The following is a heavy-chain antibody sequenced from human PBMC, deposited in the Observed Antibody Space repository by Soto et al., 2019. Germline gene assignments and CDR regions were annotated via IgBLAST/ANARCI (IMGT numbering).Heavy chain of an antibody. CDR2: ISYDGSNK. J-gene: IGHJ6*02. D-gene: IGHD6-19*01. CDR1: GFTFSSYA. V-gene: IGHV3-30-3*01. Sequence: GGSLRLSCAASGFTFSSYAMHWVRQAPGKGLEWVGVISYDGSNKYYADSVKGRSTISRDNSKNTLYLQMNSLRPEDTAVYYCVRDAAVAGMTDHYYRYSMDVWGQGTTVTVSS. CDR3: VRDAAVAGMTDHYYRYSMDV.